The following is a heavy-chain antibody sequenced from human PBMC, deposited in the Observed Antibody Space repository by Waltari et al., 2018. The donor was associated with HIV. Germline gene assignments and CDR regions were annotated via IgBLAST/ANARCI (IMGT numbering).Heavy chain of an antibody. CDR3: ARTKYDLWSGSYFDS. Sequence: VQLAEFGGGFINTDGLLRLSVVASGFSFCVHYMFWIRLAPGKGLEWVSSISSRGNNTHYADSVQGRITISRDNAKNTLYLQMNTLRAEDTAVYYCARTKYDLWSGSYFDSWGQGTLVTVSS. CDR1: GFSFCVHY. J-gene: IGHJ5*01. D-gene: IGHD3-3*01. V-gene: IGHV3-11*01. CDR2: ISSRGNNT.